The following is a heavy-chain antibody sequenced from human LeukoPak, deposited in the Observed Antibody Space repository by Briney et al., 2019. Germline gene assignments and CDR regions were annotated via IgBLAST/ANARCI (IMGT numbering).Heavy chain of an antibody. D-gene: IGHD6-19*01. CDR2: INTNTGNP. CDR1: GYTFTSYA. Sequence: ASVKVSCKASGYTFTSYAMNWVRQAPGQGLEWMGWINTNTGNPTYAQGFTGRFVFSLDTSVSTAYLQISSLKAEDTAVYYCARGPSSGWYPPYFDYWGQGTLVTVSS. CDR3: ARGPSSGWYPPYFDY. J-gene: IGHJ4*02. V-gene: IGHV7-4-1*02.